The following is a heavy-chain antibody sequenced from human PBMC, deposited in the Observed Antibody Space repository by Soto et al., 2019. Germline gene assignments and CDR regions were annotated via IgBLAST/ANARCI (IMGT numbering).Heavy chain of an antibody. CDR1: GGSFSGYY. CDR2: SNHVGNT. V-gene: IGHV4-34*01. Sequence: QVQLQQWGAGLLKPSETLSLTCAVYGGSFSGYYWSWIRQPPGKGLEWIGESNHVGNTNYNPYLKSRVTMSGDPSKNQFSLRLSSVTAADTAVYYCARVFIAGVTTDWGQGTLVIVSS. D-gene: IGHD5-18*01. J-gene: IGHJ4*02. CDR3: ARVFIAGVTTD.